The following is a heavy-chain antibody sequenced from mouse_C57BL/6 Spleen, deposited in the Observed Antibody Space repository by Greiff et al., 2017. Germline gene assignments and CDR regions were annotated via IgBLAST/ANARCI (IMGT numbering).Heavy chain of an antibody. CDR3: ARYDYDRDY. J-gene: IGHJ2*01. Sequence: QVQLQQSGAELMKPGASVKLSCKATGYTFTGYWIEWVKQRPGQGLEWIGDIYPGSGSTNYNEKFKSKATLTVDTSSSTAYMQLSSLTSEDSAVYYCARYDYDRDYWGQGTTLTVSS. V-gene: IGHV1-55*01. CDR1: GYTFTGYW. CDR2: IYPGSGST. D-gene: IGHD2-4*01.